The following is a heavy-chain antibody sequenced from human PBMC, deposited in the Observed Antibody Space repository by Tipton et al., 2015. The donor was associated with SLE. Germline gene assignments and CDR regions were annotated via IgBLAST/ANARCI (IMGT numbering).Heavy chain of an antibody. Sequence: LSLPCTVSGDSISSSNYYWGWIRQAPGKGLEWMGIIHTTGVTHYNPSLKSRVAISIDTSKTQFSLTLNSVIVADTAVYFCARIQLLYYYGSGSYVFDIWGQGSLVTVSS. CDR2: IHTTGVT. CDR1: GDSISSSNYY. V-gene: IGHV4-39*07. D-gene: IGHD3-10*01. CDR3: ARIQLLYYYGSGSYVFDI. J-gene: IGHJ4*02.